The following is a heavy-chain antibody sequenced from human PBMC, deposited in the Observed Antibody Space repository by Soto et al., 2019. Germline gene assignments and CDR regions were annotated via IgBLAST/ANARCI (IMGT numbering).Heavy chain of an antibody. V-gene: IGHV1-69*13. J-gene: IGHJ6*02. Sequence: SVRVSCKASGGSLSSYAISWVRQAPGQGLEWMGGIIPIFGTANYAQKFQGRVTITADESTSTAYMELSSLRSEDTAVYYCASRRIAAAGNYYYYGMDVWGQGTTVTVSS. CDR1: GGSLSSYA. CDR2: IIPIFGTA. D-gene: IGHD6-13*01. CDR3: ASRRIAAAGNYYYYGMDV.